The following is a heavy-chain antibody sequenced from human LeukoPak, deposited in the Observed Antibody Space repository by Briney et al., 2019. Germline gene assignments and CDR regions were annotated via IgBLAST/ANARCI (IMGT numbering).Heavy chain of an antibody. V-gene: IGHV5-51*01. CDR1: GYSFTNYW. CDR3: ARRDSGFEFFDY. J-gene: IGHJ4*02. Sequence: GESLKISCKGSGYSFTNYWIGWVRQMPGKGLGWMGIIYSGDSDTRYSPSFQGQVSISADKFLTTAYLQWSSLEASDSAMYYCARRDSGFEFFDYGGEGTLVTVSS. D-gene: IGHD5-12*01. CDR2: IYSGDSDT.